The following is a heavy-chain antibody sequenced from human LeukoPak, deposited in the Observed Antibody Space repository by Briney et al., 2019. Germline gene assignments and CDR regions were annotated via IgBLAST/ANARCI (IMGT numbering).Heavy chain of an antibody. D-gene: IGHD1-1*01. CDR2: IRYDGSNK. V-gene: IGHV3-30*02. CDR1: GFTFSSYG. Sequence: GGSLRLSCAASGFTFSSYGMHWVRQAPGKGLEWVAFIRYDGSNKYYADSVKGRFTISRDNSKNTLYLQMNSLRAEDTAVYYCEKKPDNKYSFDYWGQGPLVTVPS. J-gene: IGHJ4*02. CDR3: EKKPDNKYSFDY.